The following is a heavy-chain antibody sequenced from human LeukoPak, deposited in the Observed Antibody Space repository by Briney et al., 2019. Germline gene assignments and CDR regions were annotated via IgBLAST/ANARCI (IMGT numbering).Heavy chain of an antibody. CDR2: IFHNGTT. CDR3: VRNYHFWTGYHFWFDP. D-gene: IGHD3-3*01. J-gene: IGHJ5*02. V-gene: IGHV4-59*08. CDR1: GDSISRYY. Sequence: SETLSLTCTVSGDSISRYYWSWIRQSPGKGLEWIGFIFHNGTTNYNPSLKGRLTISIDTSKNQFSLILKSVTAADTALYYCVRNYHFWTGYHFWFDPWDQGTLVIVSS.